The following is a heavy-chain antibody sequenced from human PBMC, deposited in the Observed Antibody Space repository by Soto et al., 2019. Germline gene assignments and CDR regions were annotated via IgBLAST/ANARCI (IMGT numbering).Heavy chain of an antibody. J-gene: IGHJ4*02. CDR2: ISGNSAI. V-gene: IGHV3-48*01. D-gene: IGHD2-2*01. Sequence: GGSLRLSCAASAFTFSTYSMNWVRQAPGKGLEWVSYISGNSAIYYADSVKGRFTVSRDNAKNSLYLQMSSLRVEDTAVYFCARGPAAFDYWGQGTLVTVSS. CDR3: ARGPAAFDY. CDR1: AFTFSTYS.